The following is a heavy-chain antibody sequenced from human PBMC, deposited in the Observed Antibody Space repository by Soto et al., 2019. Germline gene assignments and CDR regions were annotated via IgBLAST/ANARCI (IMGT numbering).Heavy chain of an antibody. J-gene: IGHJ5*02. CDR1: GYTFTSYY. Sequence: ASVKVSCKASGYTFTSYYMHWVRQAPGQGLEWMGIINPSGGSTSYAQKFQGRVTMTRDTSTSTAYMELSSLRSDGTAVYYCATRGVDCSNGVCHLRRIWFDPWGHGTLVTVSS. V-gene: IGHV1-46*01. CDR3: ATRGVDCSNGVCHLRRIWFDP. CDR2: INPSGGST. D-gene: IGHD2-8*01.